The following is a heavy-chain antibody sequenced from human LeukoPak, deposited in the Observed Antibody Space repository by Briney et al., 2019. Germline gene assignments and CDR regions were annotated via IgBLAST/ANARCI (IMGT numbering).Heavy chain of an antibody. J-gene: IGHJ6*04. D-gene: IGHD3-10*01. CDR3: ARDRRYYGSGSRPSGMDV. V-gene: IGHV1-69*13. CDR1: GGTFSSYA. Sequence: ASVKVSCKASGGTFSSYAISWVRQAPGQGLEWMGGIIPIFGTANYAQKFQGRVTITADESTSTAYMELSSLRSEDTAVYYCARDRRYYGSGSRPSGMDVWGKGTTVTVSS. CDR2: IIPIFGTA.